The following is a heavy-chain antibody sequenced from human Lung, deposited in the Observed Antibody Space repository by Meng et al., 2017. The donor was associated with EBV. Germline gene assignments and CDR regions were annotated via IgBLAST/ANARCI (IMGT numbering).Heavy chain of an antibody. J-gene: IGHJ4*02. V-gene: IGHV1/OR15-1*01. D-gene: IGHD2-21*02. Sequence: QGQRGPSRAEVKKPGASVKVPCKASGYMFTDYYMHWVRQAPGQGLAWMGRIKPSSGGTDYAQKFQGRVTMTRDTSISTAYTELTSLRSDDTAIYYCARSIFSNDFFNWGQGTLVTVSS. CDR1: GYMFTDYY. CDR2: IKPSSGGT. CDR3: ARSIFSNDFFN.